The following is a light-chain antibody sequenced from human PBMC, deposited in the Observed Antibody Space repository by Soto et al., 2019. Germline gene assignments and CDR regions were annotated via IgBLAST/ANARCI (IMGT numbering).Light chain of an antibody. V-gene: IGKV3-15*01. CDR1: QSVVTT. J-gene: IGKJ2*01. Sequence: EIVMTQSPATLSVSLGESATLSCRASQSVVTTLAWYKQTPCQAPRLLIYAPSKRATGIPARLSGSGSGTDFMLTITSRQYADLGVYYCQQYYKSFHHTFGQGTQLEIK. CDR2: APS. CDR3: QQYYKSFHHT.